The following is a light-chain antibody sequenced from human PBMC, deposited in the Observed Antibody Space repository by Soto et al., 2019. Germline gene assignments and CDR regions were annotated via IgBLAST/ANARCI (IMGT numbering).Light chain of an antibody. CDR1: SSNIGSNT. J-gene: IGLJ2*01. CDR2: SNN. CDR3: AAWDDSLNGPV. Sequence: QSVLTQPPSASGTPGQRVTISCSGSSSNIGSNTVNWYQQLPGTAPKVLIYSNNQLPSGVPDRFSGSKSGTSASLAISGLQSEDEADYYCAAWDDSLNGPVFGGGTKLTVL. V-gene: IGLV1-44*01.